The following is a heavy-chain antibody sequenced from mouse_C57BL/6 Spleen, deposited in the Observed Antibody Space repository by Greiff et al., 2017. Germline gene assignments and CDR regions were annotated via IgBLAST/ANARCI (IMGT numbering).Heavy chain of an antibody. V-gene: IGHV1-19*01. CDR3: ARRGDWDYFDY. Sequence: VQLQQSGPVLVKPGASVKMFCKASGYTFTDYYMNWVKQSHGKSLEWIGVINPYNGGTSYNQKFKGKATLTVDKSSSTAYMELNSLTSEDSAVYYCARRGDWDYFDYWGQGTTLTVSS. D-gene: IGHD4-1*01. CDR2: INPYNGGT. J-gene: IGHJ2*01. CDR1: GYTFTDYY.